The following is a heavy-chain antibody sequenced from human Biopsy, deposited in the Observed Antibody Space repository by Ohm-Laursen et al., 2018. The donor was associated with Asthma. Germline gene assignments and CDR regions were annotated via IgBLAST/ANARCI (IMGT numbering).Heavy chain of an antibody. CDR3: VRAVRNEQWLAPFDY. D-gene: IGHD6-19*01. CDR2: VYWTGST. V-gene: IGHV4-59*01. CDR1: GGSISSFY. Sequence: TLSLTCRVYGGSISSFYWSWIRQSPEKGLEWMGCVYWTGSTNYNPSLKSRITMSVDTSKNRMFLELTSVTAADTAIYYCVRAVRNEQWLAPFDYWGQGKPVTVSS. J-gene: IGHJ4*02.